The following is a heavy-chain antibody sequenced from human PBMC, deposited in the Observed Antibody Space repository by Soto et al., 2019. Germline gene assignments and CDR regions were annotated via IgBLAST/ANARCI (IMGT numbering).Heavy chain of an antibody. CDR2: ISGSGGTT. V-gene: IGHV3-23*01. D-gene: IGHD6-6*01. CDR1: GFTFSSYA. Sequence: PGGSLRLSCAASGFTFSSYAMGWGRQAPGKGLEWVSSISGSGGTTYYADSVRGRFTISRDNSKNTLYLQMNSLRAEDTALYYCAKAPRDDARSLFDYWGLGTLVTVS. CDR3: AKAPRDDARSLFDY. J-gene: IGHJ4*02.